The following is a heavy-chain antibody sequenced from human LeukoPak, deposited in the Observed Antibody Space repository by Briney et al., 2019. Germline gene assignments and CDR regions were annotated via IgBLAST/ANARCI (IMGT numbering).Heavy chain of an antibody. J-gene: IGHJ4*02. Sequence: SQTLSLTCTVSGGSISSGGYYWSWIRQPAGKGLEWIGRIYTGGSTNYNPSLKSRVPISVDTSKNQFSLKRSSVTAADTAVYYCARDGLEMATFSFDYWGQGTLVTVSS. CDR2: IYTGGST. D-gene: IGHD5-24*01. CDR3: ARDGLEMATFSFDY. V-gene: IGHV4-61*02. CDR1: GGSISSGGYY.